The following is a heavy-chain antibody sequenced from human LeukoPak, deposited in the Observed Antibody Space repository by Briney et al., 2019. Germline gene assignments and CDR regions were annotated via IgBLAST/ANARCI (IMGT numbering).Heavy chain of an antibody. CDR2: IFYSGGT. V-gene: IGHV4-59*01. CDR1: GGAISTYR. Sequence: SETLSLTCTVSGGAISTYRWSWIRQPPGKGLEWIGYIFYSGGTTYNPSLLSRVSMSLDTSKNQFSLILKSVTAADTAVYYCARGGGFTSGWGYWGQGTLVTVSS. CDR3: ARGGGFTSGWGY. D-gene: IGHD6-19*01. J-gene: IGHJ4*02.